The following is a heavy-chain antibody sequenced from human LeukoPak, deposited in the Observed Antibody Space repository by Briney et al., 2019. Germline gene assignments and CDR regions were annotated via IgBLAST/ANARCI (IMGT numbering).Heavy chain of an antibody. Sequence: GASVKVSCKASGYTFTGYYMHWVRQAPGQGLEWMGWINPNSGGTNYAQKFQGRVTMTRDTSISTAYMELSRLRSDDTAVYYCARDAVGAHRWNYYYYMDVWGKGTTVTVSS. D-gene: IGHD1-26*01. J-gene: IGHJ6*03. CDR2: INPNSGGT. CDR3: ARDAVGAHRWNYYYYMDV. V-gene: IGHV1-2*02. CDR1: GYTFTGYY.